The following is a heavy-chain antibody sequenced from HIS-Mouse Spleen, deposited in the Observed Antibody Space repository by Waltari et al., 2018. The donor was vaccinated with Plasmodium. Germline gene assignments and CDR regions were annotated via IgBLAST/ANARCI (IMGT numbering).Heavy chain of an antibody. CDR1: GGSLSRSSYY. V-gene: IGHV4-39*07. J-gene: IGHJ5*02. CDR3: ARVPYYYDSSGYGMGWFDP. Sequence: QLQLQESGPGLVKPSETLSLTCTVSGGSLSRSSYYWGWIRQPPGKGLEWIGSIYYSGSTYYNPSLKSRVTISVDTSKNQFSLKLSSVTAADTAVYYCARVPYYYDSSGYGMGWFDPWGQGTLVTVSS. D-gene: IGHD3-22*01. CDR2: IYYSGST.